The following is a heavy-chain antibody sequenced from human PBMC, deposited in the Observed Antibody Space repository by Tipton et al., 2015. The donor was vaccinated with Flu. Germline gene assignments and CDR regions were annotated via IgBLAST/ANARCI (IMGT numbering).Heavy chain of an antibody. CDR3: ARDPSLGMPDYFDS. V-gene: IGHV4-59*02. D-gene: IGHD2-2*01. Sequence: TLSLTCTVSGGFVCSFYWNWVRQAPGQGLEWIGYIYHNQYPKYNPSLKSRVAISVDPSMSQFSLRLTSVTAADTAVYYCARDPSLGMPDYFDSWGQGILVTVSS. J-gene: IGHJ4*02. CDR2: IYHNQYP. CDR1: GGFVCSFY.